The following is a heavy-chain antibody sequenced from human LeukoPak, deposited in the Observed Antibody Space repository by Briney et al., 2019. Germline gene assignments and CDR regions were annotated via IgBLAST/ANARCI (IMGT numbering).Heavy chain of an antibody. D-gene: IGHD5-18*01. CDR2: IWYDGSNK. CDR3: AKDLVLRRGYSYGYFDY. V-gene: IGHV3-33*06. J-gene: IGHJ4*02. CDR1: GFTFSSYG. Sequence: GRSLRLSCAASGFTFSSYGMHWVRQAPGKGLEWVAVIWYDGSNKYYADSVKGRFTISRDNSKNTLYLQMNSLRDEDTAVYYSAKDLVLRRGYSYGYFDYWGQGTLVTVSS.